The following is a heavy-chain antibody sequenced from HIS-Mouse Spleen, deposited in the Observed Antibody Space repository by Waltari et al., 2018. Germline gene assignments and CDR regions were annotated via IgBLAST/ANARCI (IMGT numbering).Heavy chain of an antibody. D-gene: IGHD3-10*01. CDR3: ARNVLLWFGGGFDY. Sequence: QVTLRESGPALVKPTQTLTLTCTFSGFSLSTSGMCVSWIRQPPGKALEWLARIDWDDDKYYSPALKTRLTISKETSKNQVVLTMTNRDPVDTATYYCARNVLLWFGGGFDYWGQGTLVTVSS. V-gene: IGHV2-70*15. CDR1: GFSLSTSGMC. J-gene: IGHJ4*02. CDR2: IDWDDDK.